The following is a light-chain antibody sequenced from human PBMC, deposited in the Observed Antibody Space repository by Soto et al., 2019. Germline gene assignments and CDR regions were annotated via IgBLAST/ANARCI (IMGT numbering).Light chain of an antibody. V-gene: IGKV1-6*02. CDR2: AAS. J-gene: IGKJ1*01. CDR3: LQDYHYPRT. Sequence: AIQMTKSPSSLSAAVGDRVTITCRASQDIRNELGWYQQKPGKAPNLLIYAASSLHTGVPSRFSGSGSGSYFTLTISGLQPDDFATYYCLQDYHYPRTFGRGTKVEVK. CDR1: QDIRNE.